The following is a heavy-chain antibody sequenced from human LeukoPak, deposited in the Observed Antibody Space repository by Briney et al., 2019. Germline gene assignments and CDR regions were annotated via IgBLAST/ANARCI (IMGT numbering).Heavy chain of an antibody. Sequence: GGSLRLSCVASGFSFSNYGTHWVRQAPGKGLEYVSAISSNGGSTYYANSVKGRFTISRDNSKNTLYLQMGSLRAEDMAVYYCARPQSEYYYDQAPDYWGQGTLVTVSS. J-gene: IGHJ4*02. D-gene: IGHD3-22*01. CDR1: GFSFSNYG. CDR2: ISSNGGST. V-gene: IGHV3-64*01. CDR3: ARPQSEYYYDQAPDY.